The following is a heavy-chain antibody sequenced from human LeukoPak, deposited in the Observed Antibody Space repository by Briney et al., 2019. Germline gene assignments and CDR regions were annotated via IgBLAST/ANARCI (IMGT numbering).Heavy chain of an antibody. CDR1: GGSISNNY. CDR3: ARQKGTNSASYYYFDY. CDR2: IYWSGSTNSEST. J-gene: IGHJ4*02. V-gene: IGHV4-59*01. Sequence: SETLSLTCTVSGGSISNNYWGWLRQPLGKGLEWIGDIYWSGSTNSESTNYNPSLKSRVTISVDTSKNQFSLKLSPVTAADTAVYYCARQKGTNSASYYYFDYWGQGTLVAVSS. D-gene: IGHD1-26*01.